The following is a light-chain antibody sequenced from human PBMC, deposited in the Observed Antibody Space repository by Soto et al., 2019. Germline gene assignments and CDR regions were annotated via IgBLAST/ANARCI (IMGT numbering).Light chain of an antibody. CDR3: NSYTSSSTYV. CDR2: EVT. CDR1: SSDVGTYKY. J-gene: IGLJ1*01. V-gene: IGLV2-14*01. Sequence: QSVLTQPASVSGSPGQSITISCTGTSSDVGTYKYVSWYQRHPGKAPKLLIYEVTNRPSGVSDRFSGSKSDNTASLTISGLQAEDEADYYCNSYTSSSTYVFGSGTKATVL.